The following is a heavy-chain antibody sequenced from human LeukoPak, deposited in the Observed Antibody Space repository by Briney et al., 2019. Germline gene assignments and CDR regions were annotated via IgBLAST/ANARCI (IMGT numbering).Heavy chain of an antibody. CDR2: ISYDGSNK. CDR3: VKDWSYGSGSYNFDH. V-gene: IGHV3-30*18. J-gene: IGHJ4*02. CDR1: GFIFSNYG. D-gene: IGHD3-10*01. Sequence: GGSLRLSCATSGFIFSNYGMHWVRQAPGKGLEWVALISYDGSNKYYGDSVKGRFTLSRDNSKNTLYLQMNSLRAEDTAVYYRVKDWSYGSGSYNFDHWGQGTLVTVSS.